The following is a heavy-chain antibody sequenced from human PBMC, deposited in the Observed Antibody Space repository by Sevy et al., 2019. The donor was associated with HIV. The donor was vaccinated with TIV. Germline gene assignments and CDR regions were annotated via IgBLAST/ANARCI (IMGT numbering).Heavy chain of an antibody. J-gene: IGHJ4*02. Sequence: GGSLRLSCAVSGFNFNIYSMSWVRQAPGKGLEWVSTLSFGCGKINYADSVKGRFIISRDDSKNTRYLKMNSLRAEDTAVYFCAREGCTRPHDYWGQGTLVTVSS. V-gene: IGHV3-23*01. CDR3: AREGCTRPHDY. CDR2: LSFGCGKI. CDR1: GFNFNIYS. D-gene: IGHD2-8*01.